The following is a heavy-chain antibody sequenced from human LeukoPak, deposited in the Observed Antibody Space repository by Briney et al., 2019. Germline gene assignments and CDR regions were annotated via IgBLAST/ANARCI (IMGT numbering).Heavy chain of an antibody. CDR2: IYYSGST. Sequence: SETLSLTCTVSGGSISSYYWSWIRQPPGKGLEWIGYIYYSGSTNYNPSLKSRVTISVDTSKNQFSLKLSSVTAADTAVYYCAKDVPEVQPGDYWGQGTLVTVSS. J-gene: IGHJ4*02. D-gene: IGHD1-1*01. CDR1: GGSISSYY. CDR3: AKDVPEVQPGDY. V-gene: IGHV4-59*01.